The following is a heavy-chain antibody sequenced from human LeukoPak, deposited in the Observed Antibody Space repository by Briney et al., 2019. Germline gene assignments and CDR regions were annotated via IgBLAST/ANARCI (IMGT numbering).Heavy chain of an antibody. CDR3: ARGYYYGSGSYYSYXXXGMDV. CDR1: GGSISSYY. J-gene: IGHJ6*02. V-gene: IGHV4-34*01. CDR2: INHSGST. Sequence: SETLSLTCTVSGGSISSYYWSWIRQPPGKGLEWIGEINHSGSTNYNPSLKSRVTISVDTSKNQFSLKLSSVTAADTAVYYCARGYYYGSGSYYSYXXXGMDVWGQGTTVTVSS. D-gene: IGHD3-10*01.